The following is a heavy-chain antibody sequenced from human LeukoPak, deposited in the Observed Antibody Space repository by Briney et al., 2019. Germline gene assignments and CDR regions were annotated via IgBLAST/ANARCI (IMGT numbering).Heavy chain of an antibody. Sequence: SETLSLTCTISGGSVTSVISSWSWVRQPAGKGLEWIGRIYSDGRSDYRPSLTSRVTMSVDTSRNQFSLKLRSVTAADTAVYCVYSNYPGWLGPWGQGILVIVSS. D-gene: IGHD4-11*01. CDR1: GGSVTSVISS. CDR2: IYSDGRS. J-gene: IGHJ5*02. V-gene: IGHV4-61*02. CDR3: YSNYPGWLGP.